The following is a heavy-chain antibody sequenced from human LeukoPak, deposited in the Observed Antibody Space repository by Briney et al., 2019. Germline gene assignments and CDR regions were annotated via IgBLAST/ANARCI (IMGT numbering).Heavy chain of an antibody. Sequence: PSETLSLTCTVSGGSISSSGYYWGWIRQPPGKGLEWIGSIFYSGSTYYNPSLKSRVTISVDTSKNQFSLKLSSVTAADTAVYYCARAGSPIRPYSGSWFGTNKMKWVVYWFDPWGQGTLVTVSS. V-gene: IGHV4-39*07. CDR3: ARAGSPIRPYSGSWFGTNKMKWVVYWFDP. J-gene: IGHJ5*02. CDR1: GGSISSSGYY. CDR2: IFYSGST. D-gene: IGHD6-13*01.